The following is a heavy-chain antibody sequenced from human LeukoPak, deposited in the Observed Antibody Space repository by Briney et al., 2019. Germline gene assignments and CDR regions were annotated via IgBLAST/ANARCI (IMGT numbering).Heavy chain of an antibody. CDR3: ARDGIVVVPAARSTAFDI. CDR2: IIPILGIA. J-gene: IGHJ3*02. D-gene: IGHD2-2*01. V-gene: IGHV1-69*04. CDR1: GGTFSSYA. Sequence: GASVKLSCKASGGTFSSYAISWVRQAPGQGLEWRGRIIPILGIANYAQKFQGRVTITSDKSTSTAYMELSSLRSEDTAVYYCARDGIVVVPAARSTAFDIWGQGTMVTVSS.